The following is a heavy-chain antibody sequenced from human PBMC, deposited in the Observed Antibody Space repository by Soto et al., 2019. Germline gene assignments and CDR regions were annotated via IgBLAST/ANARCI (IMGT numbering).Heavy chain of an antibody. V-gene: IGHV4-39*02. CDR2: IYYSGST. CDR3: ARRPPTTVTTAYYGMDV. Sequence: LSLTCTVSGGSISSTKYYWGWIRQPPGKGLEWIGSIYYSGSTYYNPSLKSRLTMSIDTSKNHFSLKLSSVTAADTAVYYCARRPPTTVTTAYYGMDVWGKGTTVTVSS. CDR1: GGSISSTKYY. J-gene: IGHJ6*04. D-gene: IGHD4-17*01.